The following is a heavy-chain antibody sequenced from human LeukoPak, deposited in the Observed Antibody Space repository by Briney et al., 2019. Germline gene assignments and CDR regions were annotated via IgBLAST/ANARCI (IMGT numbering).Heavy chain of an antibody. V-gene: IGHV1-18*01. CDR2: ISAYNGNS. D-gene: IGHD3-22*01. CDR3: ARDYDGDGFVVDY. Sequence: GASVKVSCKASGYTFTSYGISWVRQAPGQGLEWMGWISAYNGNSNYAQKFQGRVTMTTDTSTSTGYMEVRSLRSDDTAVYYCARDYDGDGFVVDYWGQGTLVTVSS. J-gene: IGHJ4*02. CDR1: GYTFTSYG.